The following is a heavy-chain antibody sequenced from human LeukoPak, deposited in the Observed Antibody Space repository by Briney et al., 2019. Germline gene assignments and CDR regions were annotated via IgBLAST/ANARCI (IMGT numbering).Heavy chain of an antibody. CDR1: GYTFASYY. J-gene: IGHJ4*02. CDR3: ARGHQGGNSGDYFDY. Sequence: ASVKVSCKASGYTFASYYMHWVRQAPGQGLEWMGIINPSGGSTSYAQEFQGRVTMTRDTSTGTVYMELSSLRSEDTAVYYCARGHQGGNSGDYFDYWGQGTLVTVSS. V-gene: IGHV1-46*01. CDR2: INPSGGST. D-gene: IGHD4-23*01.